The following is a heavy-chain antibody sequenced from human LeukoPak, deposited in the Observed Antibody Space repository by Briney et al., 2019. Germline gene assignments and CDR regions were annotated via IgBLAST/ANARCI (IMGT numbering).Heavy chain of an antibody. CDR3: ARLSGTSGTTSRVLHY. Sequence: GGSLTLSCAASGFTLTTYSMIWVRRSPGKGLEWVSAISGSGDATYYADFVKGRFTISRDNSENTVYLQMNSLRAEDTAVYFCARLSGTSGTTSRVLHYWGQGALVTVSS. D-gene: IGHD1-1*01. J-gene: IGHJ4*02. CDR1: GFTLTTYS. CDR2: ISGSGDAT. V-gene: IGHV3-23*01.